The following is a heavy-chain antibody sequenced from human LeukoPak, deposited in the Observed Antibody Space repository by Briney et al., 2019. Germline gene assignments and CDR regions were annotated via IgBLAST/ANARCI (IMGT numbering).Heavy chain of an antibody. J-gene: IGHJ4*02. V-gene: IGHV4-39*01. Sequence: SETLSLTCTVSGDSISSNSYYWGWIRQPPGKGLEWIGSIYYSGSTYYNLSLKSRVTISVDTSKTQFSLKLNSVTAADTAVYYCARGGGYSSSRWSYWGQGTLVTVSS. CDR1: GDSISSNSYY. CDR3: ARGGGYSSSRWSY. D-gene: IGHD6-13*01. CDR2: IYYSGST.